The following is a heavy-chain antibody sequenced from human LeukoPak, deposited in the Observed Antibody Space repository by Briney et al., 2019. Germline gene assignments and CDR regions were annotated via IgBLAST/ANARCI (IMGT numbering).Heavy chain of an antibody. CDR3: ARGHGRLRFWSYYYMDV. V-gene: IGHV1-3*03. J-gene: IGHJ6*03. D-gene: IGHD3-3*01. CDR1: GYTFTSYA. Sequence: ASVKVSCKASGYTFTSYAMHWVRQAPGQRLEWMGWINAGNGNTKYSQEFQGRVTITRNTSISTAHMELSSLRSEDTAVYYCARGHGRLRFWSYYYMDVWGKGTTVTVSS. CDR2: INAGNGNT.